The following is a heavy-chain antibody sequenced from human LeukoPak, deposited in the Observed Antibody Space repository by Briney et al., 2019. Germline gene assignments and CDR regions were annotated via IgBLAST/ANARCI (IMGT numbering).Heavy chain of an antibody. CDR3: AKPLPTTVVTRYYFDY. V-gene: IGHV3-23*01. J-gene: IGHJ4*02. CDR2: ISGSGGST. Sequence: GGSLRLSCAASGFTFSSYAMSWVRQAPGKGLEWVSAISGSGGSTYYADSVKGRSTISRDNSKNTLYLQMNSLRAEDTAVYYCAKPLPTTVVTRYYFDYWGQGTLVTVSS. D-gene: IGHD4-23*01. CDR1: GFTFSSYA.